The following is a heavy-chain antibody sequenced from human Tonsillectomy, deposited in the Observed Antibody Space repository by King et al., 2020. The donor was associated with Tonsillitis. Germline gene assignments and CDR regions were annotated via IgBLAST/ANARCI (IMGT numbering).Heavy chain of an antibody. CDR3: AKELGPQGRYFDWPPGY. V-gene: IGHV3-30*18. CDR2: ISYDGSNK. Sequence: VQLVESGGGVVQPGRSLRLSCAASGFTFRSYGMHWVRQAPGKGLEWVALISYDGSNKYYADSVKGRITISRDNSKNTLYLQMNSLRPVDTAVYYCAKELGPQGRYFDWPPGYWGQGTLVTVSS. D-gene: IGHD3-9*01. J-gene: IGHJ4*02. CDR1: GFTFRSYG.